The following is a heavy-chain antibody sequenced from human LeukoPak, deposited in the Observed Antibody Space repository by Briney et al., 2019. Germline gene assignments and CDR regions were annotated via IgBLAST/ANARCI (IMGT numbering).Heavy chain of an antibody. D-gene: IGHD2-21*02. CDR1: SGSISSYY. V-gene: IGHV4-59*01. J-gene: IGHJ4*02. CDR2: IFDSGST. CDR3: ARRGVVTARFIDYFDF. Sequence: SETLSLTCAVSSGSISSYYWSWIRQPPGKGLEWIGYIFDSGSTNYNPSLKSRVTISVDTSKNQFSLKLSSVTAADTAVYYCARRGVVTARFIDYFDFWGQGTLVTVSS.